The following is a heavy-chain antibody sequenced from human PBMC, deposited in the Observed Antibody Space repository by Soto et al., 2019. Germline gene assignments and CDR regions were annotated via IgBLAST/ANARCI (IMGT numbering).Heavy chain of an antibody. CDR3: AKSRGEYSGYVDS. Sequence: EVQLLESGGGLVQPGGSLRLSCAASGFTFSSYTMAWFRQAPGKGLEWVSAVGLSGVDRYYTDSMKGRFTISRDNSRNTLYLQMNSLRGEDTALYYCAKSRGEYSGYVDSWGQGTLVTVSS. V-gene: IGHV3-23*01. CDR2: VGLSGVDR. CDR1: GFTFSSYT. D-gene: IGHD5-12*01. J-gene: IGHJ4*02.